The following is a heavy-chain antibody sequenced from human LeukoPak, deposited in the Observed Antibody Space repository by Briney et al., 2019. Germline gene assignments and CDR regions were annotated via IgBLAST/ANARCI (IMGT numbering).Heavy chain of an antibody. Sequence: GGSLRLSCAASGFTFSSYSMNWVRQAPGKGLEWVSSISSSSSYIYYADSVKGRFTISRDNAKNSLYLQMNSLRAEDTAVYYCARDRNPGGTETDYWGQGTLVTVSS. CDR2: ISSSSSYI. CDR3: ARDRNPGGTETDY. D-gene: IGHD4-23*01. J-gene: IGHJ4*02. V-gene: IGHV3-21*01. CDR1: GFTFSSYS.